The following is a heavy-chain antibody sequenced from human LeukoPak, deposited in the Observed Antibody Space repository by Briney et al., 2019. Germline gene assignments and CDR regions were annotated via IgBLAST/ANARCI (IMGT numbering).Heavy chain of an antibody. CDR2: INTGNGNT. J-gene: IGHJ4*02. CDR3: ARDSSGAPDDC. V-gene: IGHV1-3*04. Sequence: GASVKVSCKTSGYTFTSYAMHWVRQAPGQRLKWMGWINTGNGNTKYSQKFQGRVTITRDTSASTAYMELSSLRSEDTAVYYCARDSSGAPDDCWGQGTLVTVSS. CDR1: GYTFTSYA.